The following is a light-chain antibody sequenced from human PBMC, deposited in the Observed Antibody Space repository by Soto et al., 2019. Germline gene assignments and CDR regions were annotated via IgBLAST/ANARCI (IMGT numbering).Light chain of an antibody. Sequence: EIVLTQSPGTLSLSPGERAALSCRASQTLSSTFLAWYQQKPGHGPRLLIYGASRRATGIPDRFSASESGTDFTLTISSLEPDDLAVYFCQQYDSRPWTFGQGTRVESK. J-gene: IGKJ1*01. CDR1: QTLSSTF. V-gene: IGKV3-20*01. CDR2: GAS. CDR3: QQYDSRPWT.